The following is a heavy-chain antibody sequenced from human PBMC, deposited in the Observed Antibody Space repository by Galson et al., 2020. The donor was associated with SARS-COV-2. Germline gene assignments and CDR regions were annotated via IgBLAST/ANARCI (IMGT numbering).Heavy chain of an antibody. D-gene: IGHD1-26*01. V-gene: IGHV1-69*05. CDR2: IIPIFDAA. Sequence: ASVKVSCKTSGGTFSSYAVSWVRQAPGQGLEWKGGIIPIFDAANYAQKFQGRLTITTEESTNTAYMELSSLTSEDTAVYFCAKDSGSYYFDYWGQGTLVTVSS. CDR1: GGTFSSYA. CDR3: AKDSGSYYFDY. J-gene: IGHJ4*02.